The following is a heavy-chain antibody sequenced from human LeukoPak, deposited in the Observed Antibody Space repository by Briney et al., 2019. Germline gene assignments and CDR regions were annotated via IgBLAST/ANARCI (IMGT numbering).Heavy chain of an antibody. CDR3: ARGRVSSSTWYSTYYYFFYMDF. J-gene: IGHJ6*03. D-gene: IGHD4-11*01. Sequence: SETLSLTCTVSGGSISGHYWTWLRQPPGKGLEWIGYVDHTGSTKFNPSLNGRVSISRDTSNNFFSLRLRSVAAADPAVYFCARGRVSSSTWYSTYYYFFYMDFWGKGTTVTVSS. V-gene: IGHV4-59*11. CDR2: VDHTGST. CDR1: GGSISGHY.